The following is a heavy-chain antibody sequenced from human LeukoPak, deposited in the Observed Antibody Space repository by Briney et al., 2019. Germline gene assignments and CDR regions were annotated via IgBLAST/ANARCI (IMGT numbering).Heavy chain of an antibody. Sequence: SETLSLTCTVSGGSISSYYWSWIRQPPGKGLEWIGYIYYSGSTNYNPSLKSRVTISVDTSKNQFSLKLSSVTAADTAVYFCAKEIFFGELLFIDYWGQGTLVTVSS. CDR2: IYYSGST. D-gene: IGHD3-10*01. CDR3: AKEIFFGELLFIDY. CDR1: GGSISSYY. V-gene: IGHV4-59*01. J-gene: IGHJ4*02.